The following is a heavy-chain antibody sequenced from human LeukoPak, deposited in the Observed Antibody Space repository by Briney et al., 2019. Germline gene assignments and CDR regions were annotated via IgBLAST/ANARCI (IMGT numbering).Heavy chain of an antibody. D-gene: IGHD3-3*01. CDR2: ISAYSGNT. V-gene: IGHV1-18*01. CDR3: ARAPDDYDFWNGPFVY. J-gene: IGHJ4*02. Sequence: GASVKVSCKASGYTFTNYGISWVRQAPGQGLEWMGWISAYSGNTNYAQNLQGRVTMTTDTSTSTAYMELRSLRSDDTAVYYCARAPDDYDFWNGPFVYWGRGTLVTVSS. CDR1: GYTFTNYG.